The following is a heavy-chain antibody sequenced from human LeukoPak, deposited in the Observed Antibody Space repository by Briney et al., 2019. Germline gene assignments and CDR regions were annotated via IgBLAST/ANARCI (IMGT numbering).Heavy chain of an antibody. D-gene: IGHD3-22*01. Sequence: GGSLRLSCAASGFTASSNYMSWVRQAPGKGLEWVSVIYSGGSTYYADSVKGRFTISRDNSKNTLYLQMNSLRAEDTAVYYCARDYYDSSGYYYFAFDIWGQGTMVTVSS. CDR3: ARDYYDSSGYYYFAFDI. CDR2: IYSGGST. CDR1: GFTASSNY. J-gene: IGHJ3*02. V-gene: IGHV3-53*01.